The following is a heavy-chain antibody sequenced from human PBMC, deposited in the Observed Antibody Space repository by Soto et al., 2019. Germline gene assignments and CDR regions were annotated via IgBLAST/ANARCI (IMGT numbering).Heavy chain of an antibody. D-gene: IGHD6-6*01. CDR1: GGSISSSSYY. CDR2: IYYSGST. CDR3: ARQSAGAARPDWFNP. Sequence: SETLSLTCTVSGGSISSSSYYWGWIRQPPGKGLEWIGSIYYSGSTYYNPSLKSRVTISLDTSKNQFSLKLSSVTAADTAVYYCARQSAGAARPDWFNPWGQGTLVTVSS. J-gene: IGHJ5*02. V-gene: IGHV4-39*01.